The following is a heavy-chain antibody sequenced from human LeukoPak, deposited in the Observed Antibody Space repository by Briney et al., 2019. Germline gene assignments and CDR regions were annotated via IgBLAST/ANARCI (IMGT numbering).Heavy chain of an antibody. CDR3: ARGAHYGSGSIIDY. CDR2: IYYSGST. D-gene: IGHD3-10*01. CDR1: GGSISSYY. J-gene: IGHJ4*02. V-gene: IGHV4-39*07. Sequence: SETLSLTCTVSGGSISSYYWGWIRQPPGKGQEWIGSIYYSGSTYYNPSLKSRVTISVDTSKNQFSLKLSSVTAADTAVYYCARGAHYGSGSIIDYWGQGTLVTVSS.